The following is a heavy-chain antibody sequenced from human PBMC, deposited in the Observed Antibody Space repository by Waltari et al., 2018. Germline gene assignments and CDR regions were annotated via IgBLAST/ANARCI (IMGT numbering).Heavy chain of an antibody. CDR3: ARRNYYGSGSYGY. Sequence: QLQLQESGPGLVKPSETLSLTCTVSGGSISSSSYYWGWIRQPPGKGPEWIGSIYYSGSTYYNPSLKSRVTISVDTSKNQFSLKLSSVTAADTAVYYCARRNYYGSGSYGYWGQGTLVTVSS. CDR2: IYYSGST. D-gene: IGHD3-10*01. J-gene: IGHJ4*02. CDR1: GGSISSSSYY. V-gene: IGHV4-39*01.